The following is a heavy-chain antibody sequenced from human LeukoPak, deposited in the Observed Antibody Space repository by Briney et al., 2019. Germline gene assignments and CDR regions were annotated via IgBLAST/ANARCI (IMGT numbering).Heavy chain of an antibody. D-gene: IGHD2-2*02. Sequence: GGSLRLSCAASGFTFSSYAMSWVRQAPGKGLDRVSAISDSGGSTYYADSVKGRFTISRDNSKNTLYLQMNSLRAEDTAVYYCAKDQENLVVPAAINYWGQGTLVTVSS. CDR3: AKDQENLVVPAAINY. CDR2: ISDSGGST. V-gene: IGHV3-23*01. CDR1: GFTFSSYA. J-gene: IGHJ4*02.